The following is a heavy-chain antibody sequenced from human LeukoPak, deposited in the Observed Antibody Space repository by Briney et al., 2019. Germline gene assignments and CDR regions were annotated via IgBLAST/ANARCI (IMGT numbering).Heavy chain of an antibody. Sequence: GESLKISCKGSGYSFTSYWIGWGRQVPGKGLEWMGIIYPGDSDTRYSPSFQGQVTISADKSINTAYLQWSSLKASDTAMYYCARHSGSYAVGYWGQGTLVTVSS. D-gene: IGHD1-26*01. CDR3: ARHSGSYAVGY. CDR1: GYSFTSYW. V-gene: IGHV5-51*01. CDR2: IYPGDSDT. J-gene: IGHJ4*02.